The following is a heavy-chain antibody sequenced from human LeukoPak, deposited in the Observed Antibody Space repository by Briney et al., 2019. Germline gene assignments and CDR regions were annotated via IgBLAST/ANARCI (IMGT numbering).Heavy chain of an antibody. D-gene: IGHD3-16*01. CDR1: GFTFSSYA. CDR2: ISGSGDNT. CDR3: AKGGRGSLATRPDY. J-gene: IGHJ4*02. V-gene: IGHV3-23*01. Sequence: GGSLRLSCAASGFTFSSYAMNWVRQAPGKGLEWVSAISGSGDNTYYADSVKGRFTISRDNSENTLYMEMNSLRAEDTAVYYCAKGGRGSLATRPDYRGQGTLVTVSS.